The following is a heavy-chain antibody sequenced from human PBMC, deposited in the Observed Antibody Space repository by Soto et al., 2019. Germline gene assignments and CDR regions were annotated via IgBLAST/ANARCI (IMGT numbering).Heavy chain of an antibody. CDR1: GYTFTSYG. CDR2: ISVYNGNT. D-gene: IGHD3-10*01. J-gene: IGHJ5*02. Sequence: ASVKVSCKASGYTFTSYGISWVRQAPGQGLEWMGWISVYNGNTKYAQKLQGRVTMTTDTSTSTAYMELRRLRSDDTAVYYCARTSKEGFGESLNWFDPWGQGTLVT. CDR3: ARTSKEGFGESLNWFDP. V-gene: IGHV1-18*01.